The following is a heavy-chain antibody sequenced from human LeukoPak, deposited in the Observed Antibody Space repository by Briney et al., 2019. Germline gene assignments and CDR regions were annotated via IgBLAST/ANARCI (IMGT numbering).Heavy chain of an antibody. J-gene: IGHJ4*02. D-gene: IGHD4-17*01. CDR1: GDSISSRSYY. CDR2: FYDSGST. CDR3: ARHVSYGHLRGFDS. Sequence: SETLSLTCAVSGDSISSRSYYWGWIRQPPGQGLEWIGSFYDSGSTSFNPSLKSRVTISADTSNNQLSLTLTSVTAADTAVYYCARHVSYGHLRGFDSWGQGTLVTVSS. V-gene: IGHV4-39*01.